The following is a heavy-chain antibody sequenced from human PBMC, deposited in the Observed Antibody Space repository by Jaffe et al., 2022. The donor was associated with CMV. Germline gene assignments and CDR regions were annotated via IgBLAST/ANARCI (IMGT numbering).Heavy chain of an antibody. D-gene: IGHD6-13*01. CDR3: ARVSSSWSCR. V-gene: IGHV3-11*01. J-gene: IGHJ4*02. CDR2: ISTGGGVT. Sequence: QVQLVESGGGLVKPGGSLRLSCAASGFTFNDYYMSWIRQTPGKGLEWISYISTGGGVTYYADSVKGRFTISRAKDSLYLQMNSLRVEDTAVYYCARVSSSWSCRWGQGTLVTVSS. CDR1: GFTFNDYY.